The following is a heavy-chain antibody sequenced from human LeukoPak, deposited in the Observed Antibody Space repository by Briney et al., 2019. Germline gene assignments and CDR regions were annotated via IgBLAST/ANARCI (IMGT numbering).Heavy chain of an antibody. CDR1: GGTFSSYA. D-gene: IGHD3-10*01. J-gene: IGHJ5*02. CDR2: IIPIFGTA. Sequence: SVKVSCKASGGTFSSYAISWVRQAPGQGLEWMGGIIPIFGTANYAQKFHGRVTITADESTSTAYMELSSLRSEDTAVYYCARALEGSGSYPYNWFDPWGQGTLVTVSS. V-gene: IGHV1-69*13. CDR3: ARALEGSGSYPYNWFDP.